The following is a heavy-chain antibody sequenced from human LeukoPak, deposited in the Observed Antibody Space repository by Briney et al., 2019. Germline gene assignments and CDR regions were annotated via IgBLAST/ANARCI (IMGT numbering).Heavy chain of an antibody. D-gene: IGHD1-26*01. CDR1: GYTFTSYY. V-gene: IGHV1-46*01. Sequence: ASVKVSCKASGYTFTSYYMHWVRRAPGQGLEWMGLINPTGGSTGYAQKFQGRVTMTRDMSTSTDYLEVNSLRSEDTAIYYCARDNSVGDNAWWFDPWGQGTLVTVSS. CDR2: INPTGGST. CDR3: ARDNSVGDNAWWFDP. J-gene: IGHJ5*02.